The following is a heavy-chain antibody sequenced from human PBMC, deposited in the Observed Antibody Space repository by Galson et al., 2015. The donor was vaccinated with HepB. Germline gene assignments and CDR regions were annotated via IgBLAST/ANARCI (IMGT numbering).Heavy chain of an antibody. D-gene: IGHD2-21*01. V-gene: IGHV1-69*13. CDR3: ARGGYELLRYYYYYMDV. CDR1: GGTFSSYA. CDR2: IIPIFGTA. Sequence: SVTVSCKASGGTFSSYAISWVRQAPGQGLEWMGGIIPIFGTANYAQKFQGRVTITADESTSTAYMELSSLRSEDTAVYYCARGGYELLRYYYYYMDVWGKGTTVTVSS. J-gene: IGHJ6*03.